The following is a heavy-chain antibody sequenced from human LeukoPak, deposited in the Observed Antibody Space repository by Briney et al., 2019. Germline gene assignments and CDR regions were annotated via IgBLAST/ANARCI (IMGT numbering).Heavy chain of an antibody. CDR2: IDYSGST. Sequence: NTSETLSLTCTVSGGSISTYYWSWNRQPPGKGLEWIGYIDYSGSTNCNPSLKSRVTISVDTSKNQFSLKLSSVTAADTAVYYCARWVTASSIDYWGQGTLVTVSS. V-gene: IGHV4-59*08. CDR3: ARWVTASSIDY. CDR1: GGSISTYY. J-gene: IGHJ4*02. D-gene: IGHD6-6*01.